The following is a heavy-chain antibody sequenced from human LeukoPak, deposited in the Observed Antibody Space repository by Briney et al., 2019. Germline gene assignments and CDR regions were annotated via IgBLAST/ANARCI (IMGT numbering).Heavy chain of an antibody. CDR1: GYSFTSYW. CDR3: ARLPDLSMVRGDLLDY. V-gene: IGHV5-51*01. CDR2: IYPGDSDT. D-gene: IGHD3-10*01. Sequence: GESLKISCKGSGYSFTSYWIGWVRQMPGKGLEWMGIIYPGDSDTRYSPSFQGQVTISADKSISTAYLQWSSLKASDTAMYYYARLPDLSMVRGDLLDYWGQGTLVTVSS. J-gene: IGHJ4*02.